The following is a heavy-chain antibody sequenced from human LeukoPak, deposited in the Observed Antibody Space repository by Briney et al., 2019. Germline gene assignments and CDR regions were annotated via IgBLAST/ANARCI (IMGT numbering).Heavy chain of an antibody. CDR1: GYRFNNYW. CDR3: ARHTSGELSTPFDY. V-gene: IGHV5-51*01. D-gene: IGHD3-16*02. Sequence: KPGASLKISCKASGYRFNNYWIGWVRQMPGKGLEWMGIIYPGDSHTTYSPSFEGQVTISGDKSISTAYLQWSSLKASDTAIYYCARHTSGELSTPFDYWGQGTLVTVSS. CDR2: IYPGDSHT. J-gene: IGHJ4*02.